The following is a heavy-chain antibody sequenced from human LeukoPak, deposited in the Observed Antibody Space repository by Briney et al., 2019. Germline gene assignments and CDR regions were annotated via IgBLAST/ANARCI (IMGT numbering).Heavy chain of an antibody. CDR1: CGSISSYY. D-gene: IGHD1-26*01. Sequence: SEALSLTCTVSCGSISSYYWSWIRQPSGKGLGWIGYIYYSGSTNYNPSLKRRVSISVDTSKNQFSLKLSSVTAADTAVYYCARRVVGAILDYWGQGTLVTVSS. J-gene: IGHJ4*02. CDR3: ARRVVGAILDY. V-gene: IGHV4-59*08. CDR2: IYYSGST.